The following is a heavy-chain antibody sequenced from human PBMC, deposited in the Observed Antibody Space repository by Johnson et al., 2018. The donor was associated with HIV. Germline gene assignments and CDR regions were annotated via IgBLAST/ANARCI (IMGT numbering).Heavy chain of an antibody. CDR1: GFTFSSYW. V-gene: IGHV3-7*05. Sequence: EVQLVESGGGLAQPGGSLRLSCAASGFTFSSYWMSWVRQAPGKGLEWVANIKQDGGERYYVDSVKGRFTISRDNAKRSLFLQMNSLRAEDTAVYFCARDRVLVAYASLDAFDLWGQGTIVTVSS. J-gene: IGHJ3*01. CDR3: ARDRVLVAYASLDAFDL. CDR2: IKQDGGER. D-gene: IGHD2-8*02.